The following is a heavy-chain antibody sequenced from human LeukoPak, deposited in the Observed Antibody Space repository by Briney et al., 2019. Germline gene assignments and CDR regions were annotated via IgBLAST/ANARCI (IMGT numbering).Heavy chain of an antibody. CDR3: ARDVSLYCSSATCFHDAFDI. CDR2: IYSGGST. J-gene: IGHJ3*02. D-gene: IGHD2-2*01. Sequence: PGGSLRLSCAASGFTVSSSYMSWVRQAPGKGLEWVSVIYSGGSTDYADSVKGRFTISRDNSKNTLYLQMNSLRAEDTAVYHCARDVSLYCSSATCFHDAFDIWGQGTMVTVSS. CDR1: GFTVSSSY. V-gene: IGHV3-66*02.